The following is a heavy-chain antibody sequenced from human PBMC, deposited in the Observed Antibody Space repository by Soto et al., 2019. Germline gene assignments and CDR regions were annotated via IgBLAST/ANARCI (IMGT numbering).Heavy chain of an antibody. Sequence: EVQQLESGGGLVQPGGSLRLSCAASGFTFSNNVMNWVRQAPGKGLEWVSGITDNGGSTYYADSVKGRCTISRDNSKNTLYLQMNSLRVDDTAVYYCAKEVYGAARGAMDVWGQGTTAIVSS. CDR1: GFTFSNNV. V-gene: IGHV3-23*01. D-gene: IGHD2-8*01. CDR2: ITDNGGST. J-gene: IGHJ6*02. CDR3: AKEVYGAARGAMDV.